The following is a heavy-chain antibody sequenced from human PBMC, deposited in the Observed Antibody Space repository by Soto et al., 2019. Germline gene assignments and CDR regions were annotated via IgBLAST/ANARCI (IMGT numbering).Heavy chain of an antibody. D-gene: IGHD6-19*01. CDR2: VYYSGST. CDR1: GGSVSSSSYY. CDR3: VGAQQWLAFDY. V-gene: IGHV4-39*01. Sequence: SETLSLTCTVSGGSVSSSSYYWGWVRQPPGKGLEWIGSVYYSGSTYYNPSLKSRVTISVDKSKNQFFLKLDSVTAADTAVYYCVGAQQWLAFDYWGQGTLVTVSS. J-gene: IGHJ4*02.